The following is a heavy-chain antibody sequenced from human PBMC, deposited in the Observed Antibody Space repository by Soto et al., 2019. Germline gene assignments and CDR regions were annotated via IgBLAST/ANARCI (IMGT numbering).Heavy chain of an antibody. CDR1: VYTFTSYY. CDR3: ARDFYDSSGYYYYYYGMDV. V-gene: IGHV1-46*01. J-gene: IGHJ6*02. Sequence: SVQVSCKASVYTFTSYYMHWVRQAPGQGLEWMGIINPSGGSTSYAQKFQGRVTMTRDTSTSTVYMELSSLRSEDTAVYYCARDFYDSSGYYYYYYGMDVWGQGTTVTVSS. D-gene: IGHD3-22*01. CDR2: INPSGGST.